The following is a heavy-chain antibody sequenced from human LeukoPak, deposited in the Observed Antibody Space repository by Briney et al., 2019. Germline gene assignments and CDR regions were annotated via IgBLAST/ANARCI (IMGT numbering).Heavy chain of an antibody. CDR3: ARDSSGSPLNWFDP. Sequence: SETLSLTCAVSGGSISSSNWWSWVRQPPGKGLEWIGEIYHSGSTNYNPSLKSRVTISVDKSKNQFSLKLSSVTAADTAVYYCARDSSGSPLNWFDPWGQGTLVTVSS. D-gene: IGHD1-26*01. CDR2: IYHSGST. J-gene: IGHJ5*02. CDR1: GGSISSSNW. V-gene: IGHV4-4*02.